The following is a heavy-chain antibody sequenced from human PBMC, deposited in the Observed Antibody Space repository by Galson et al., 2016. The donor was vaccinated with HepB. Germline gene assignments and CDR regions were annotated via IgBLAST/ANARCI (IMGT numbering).Heavy chain of an antibody. CDR3: ASGRYDILTLAN. Sequence: SLRLSCAASGFTFSSYGMHWVRQAPGKGLEWVAVIWNDGSNKYYADSVKGRFTISRDNSKNTQYLQMNSLRAEDRAVYYCASGRYDILTLANWGQGTLVTVSS. D-gene: IGHD3-9*01. J-gene: IGHJ4*02. CDR1: GFTFSSYG. CDR2: IWNDGSNK. V-gene: IGHV3-33*01.